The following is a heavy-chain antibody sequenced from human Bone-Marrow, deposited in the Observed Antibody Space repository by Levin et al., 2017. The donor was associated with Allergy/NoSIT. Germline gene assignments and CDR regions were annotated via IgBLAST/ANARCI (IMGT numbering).Heavy chain of an antibody. V-gene: IGHV4-59*01. CDR2: IYYSGST. D-gene: IGHD3-22*01. J-gene: IGHJ4*02. CDR3: ATFEGYLDY. Sequence: SQTLSLTCTVSGGSISSYYWSWIRQPPGKGLEWIGYIYYSGSTNYNPSLKSRVTISVDTSKNQFSLKLSSVTAADTAVYYCATFEGYLDYWGQGTLVTVSS. CDR1: GGSISSYY.